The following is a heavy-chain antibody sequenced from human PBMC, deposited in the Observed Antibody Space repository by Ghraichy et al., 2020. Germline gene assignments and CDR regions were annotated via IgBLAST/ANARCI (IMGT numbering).Heavy chain of an antibody. D-gene: IGHD3-22*01. CDR2: IYHSGST. CDR1: GGSISSGGYS. Sequence: SETLSLTCAVSGGSISSGGYSWSWIRQPPGKGLEWIGYIYHSGSTYYNPSLKSRVTISVDRSKNQFSLKLSSVTAADTAVYYCARGTDSSGHDYWGQGTLVTVSS. V-gene: IGHV4-30-2*01. J-gene: IGHJ4*02. CDR3: ARGTDSSGHDY.